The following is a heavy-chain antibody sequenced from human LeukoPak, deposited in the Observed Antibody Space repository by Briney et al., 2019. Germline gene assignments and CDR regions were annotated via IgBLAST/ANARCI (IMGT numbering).Heavy chain of an antibody. Sequence: SETLSLTCAVSGGSTSSYYWSWVRQPPGKGLEWIGYMFHSGRTNYNPSLKSRVSISVDTSKSQFSLKLSSVTAADTAVYYCASFSGSYYDPSGAFDIWGQGTMVTVSS. V-gene: IGHV4-59*01. D-gene: IGHD3-10*01. J-gene: IGHJ3*02. CDR1: GGSTSSYY. CDR3: ASFSGSYYDPSGAFDI. CDR2: MFHSGRT.